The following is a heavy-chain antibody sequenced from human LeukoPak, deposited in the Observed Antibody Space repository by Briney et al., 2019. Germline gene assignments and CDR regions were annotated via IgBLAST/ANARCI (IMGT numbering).Heavy chain of an antibody. V-gene: IGHV1-69*06. CDR1: GYTFTGYY. CDR3: AREQEQQPGESTGAFDI. Sequence: SVKVSCKASGYTFTGYYMHWVRQAPGQGLEWMGGIIPIFGTANYAQKFQGRVTITADKSTSTAYMELSSLRSEDTAVYYCAREQEQQPGESTGAFDIWGQGTMVTVSS. D-gene: IGHD6-13*01. J-gene: IGHJ3*02. CDR2: IIPIFGTA.